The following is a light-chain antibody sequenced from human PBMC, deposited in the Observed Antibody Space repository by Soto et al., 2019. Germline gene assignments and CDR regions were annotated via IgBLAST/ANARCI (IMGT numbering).Light chain of an antibody. J-gene: IGKJ5*01. Sequence: DIQLTQSPSFLSASVGDRVTITCRASQVISSYLAWYQQIPGKAPNLLIYAASTLQSVVPSRFSGSGSGTEFTLTFSSLQPEDFATYYCHQLNSYPHTFGQGTRLEIK. V-gene: IGKV1-9*01. CDR2: AAS. CDR3: HQLNSYPHT. CDR1: QVISSY.